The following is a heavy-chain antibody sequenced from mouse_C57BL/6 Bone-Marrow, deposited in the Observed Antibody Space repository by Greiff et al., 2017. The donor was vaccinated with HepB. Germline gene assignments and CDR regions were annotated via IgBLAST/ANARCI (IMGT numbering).Heavy chain of an antibody. CDR2: INPNNGGT. V-gene: IGHV1-26*01. D-gene: IGHD2-1*01. Sequence: EVQLQQSGPELVKPGASVKISCKASGYTFTDYYMNWVKQSHGKSLEWIGDINPNNGGTSYNQKFKGKATLTVDESSSTAYMELRSLTSEDSAVYYCAKEEDLLPLYFDYWGQGTTLTVSS. J-gene: IGHJ2*01. CDR1: GYTFTDYY. CDR3: AKEEDLLPLYFDY.